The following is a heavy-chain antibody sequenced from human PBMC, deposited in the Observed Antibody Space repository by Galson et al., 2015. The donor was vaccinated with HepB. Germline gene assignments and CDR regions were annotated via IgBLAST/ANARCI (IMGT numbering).Heavy chain of an antibody. Sequence: SLRLSCAASGFTFSSYSMNWVRQAPGKGLEWVSSISSSSSYIYYADSVKGRFTISRDNAKNSLYLQMNSLRAEDTAVYYCARDGVLLWFGESYGNDYYYYGMDVWGQGTTVTVSS. J-gene: IGHJ6*02. CDR1: GFTFSSYS. CDR3: ARDGVLLWFGESYGNDYYYYGMDV. CDR2: ISSSSSYI. V-gene: IGHV3-21*01. D-gene: IGHD3-10*01.